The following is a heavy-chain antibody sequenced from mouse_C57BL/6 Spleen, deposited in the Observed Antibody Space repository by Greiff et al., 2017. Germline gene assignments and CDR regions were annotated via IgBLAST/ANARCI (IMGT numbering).Heavy chain of an antibody. CDR2: IDPSDSET. V-gene: IGHV1-52*01. CDR1: GYTFTSYW. D-gene: IGHD1-1*01. J-gene: IGHJ3*01. CDR3: ARGLYGSSPWFAY. Sequence: QVQLKQPGAELVRPGSSVKLSCKASGYTFTSYWMHWVKQRPIQGLEWIGNIDPSDSETHYNQKFKDKATLTVDKSSSTAYMQLSSLTSEDSAVYYCARGLYGSSPWFAYWGQGTLVTVSA.